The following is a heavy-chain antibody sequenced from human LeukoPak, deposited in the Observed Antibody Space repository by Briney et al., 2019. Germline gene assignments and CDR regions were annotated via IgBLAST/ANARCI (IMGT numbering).Heavy chain of an antibody. J-gene: IGHJ5*02. V-gene: IGHV4-31*03. CDR2: IYYSGST. CDR3: ARSTIFGRFWFDP. Sequence: PSETLSLTCTVSGGSISSGGYYWSWIRQHPGKGLEWIGYIYYSGSTYYNPSLKSRVTISVDTSKNQFSLKLSSVTAADTAVYYCARSTIFGRFWFDPWGQGTLVTVSS. CDR1: GGSISSGGYY. D-gene: IGHD3-3*01.